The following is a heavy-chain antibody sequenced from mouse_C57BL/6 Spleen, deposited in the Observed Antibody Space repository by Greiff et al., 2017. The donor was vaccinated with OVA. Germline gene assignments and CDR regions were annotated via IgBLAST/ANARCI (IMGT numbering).Heavy chain of an antibody. D-gene: IGHD1-1*01. J-gene: IGHJ1*03. V-gene: IGHV1-55*01. Sequence: QVQLQQPGAELVKPGASVKMSCKASGYTFTSYWITWVKQRPGQGLEWIGDIYPGSGSTNYNEKFKSKATLTVDTSSSTAYMQLSSLTSEDSAVYYCARREDYYGSSSLGWYFDVWGTGTTVTVSS. CDR2: IYPGSGST. CDR3: ARREDYYGSSSLGWYFDV. CDR1: GYTFTSYW.